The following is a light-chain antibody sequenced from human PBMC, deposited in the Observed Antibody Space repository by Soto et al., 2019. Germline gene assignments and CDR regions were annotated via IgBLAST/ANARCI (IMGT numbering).Light chain of an antibody. Sequence: EIVLTQSPGTLSLSPGERATLSCRASQSVSSTYLAWYQQKLGQAPRLLIYGASSRATGIPDRFSGGGSGTDFSLTISRVEPEDFAVYYCQQCGSSPWTFGQGTKVEIK. V-gene: IGKV3-20*01. CDR2: GAS. CDR3: QQCGSSPWT. J-gene: IGKJ1*01. CDR1: QSVSSTY.